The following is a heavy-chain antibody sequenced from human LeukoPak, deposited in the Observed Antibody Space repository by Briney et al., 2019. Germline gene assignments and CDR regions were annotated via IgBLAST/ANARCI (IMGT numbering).Heavy chain of an antibody. D-gene: IGHD3-22*01. J-gene: IGHJ4*02. CDR1: GYSISSGYY. V-gene: IGHV4-38-2*02. CDR3: ARKYYYDYYFDY. CDR2: IYHSGST. Sequence: SETLSLTCTVSGYSISSGYYWGWIRQPPGKGLEWTGSIYHSGSTYYNPSLKSRVTISVDTSKNQFSLKLSSVTAADTAVYYCARKYYYDYYFDYWGQGTLVTVSS.